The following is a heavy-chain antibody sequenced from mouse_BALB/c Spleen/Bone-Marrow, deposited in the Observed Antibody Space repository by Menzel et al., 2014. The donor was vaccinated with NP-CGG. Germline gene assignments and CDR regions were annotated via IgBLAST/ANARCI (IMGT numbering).Heavy chain of an antibody. CDR3: ARTYFDY. CDR2: INPSNGRT. J-gene: IGHJ2*01. Sequence: QVQLQQSGAELVKPGASVKLSCKASGYTFTSYWMHWVKQRPGQGLEWIGEINPSNGRTNYNEKFKSKATLTVDKSSSTAYMQLSSLTSEDSAVYYCARTYFDYWDQGTTLTVSS. CDR1: GYTFTSYW. V-gene: IGHV1S81*02.